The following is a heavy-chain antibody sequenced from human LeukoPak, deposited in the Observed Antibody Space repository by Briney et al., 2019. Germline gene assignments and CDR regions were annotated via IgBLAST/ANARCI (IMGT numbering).Heavy chain of an antibody. CDR2: ISGSGGST. J-gene: IGHJ3*02. V-gene: IGHV3-23*01. CDR3: AKDRSSSGWYDDAFDM. D-gene: IGHD6-19*01. Sequence: GGSLRLSCAASGFTFSSYAMSWVRQAPGKGLEWVSVISGSGGSTYYADSVKGRFTISRDNSKNTLYLQMNSLRAEDTAVYYCAKDRSSSGWYDDAFDMWGQGTMVTVSS. CDR1: GFTFSSYA.